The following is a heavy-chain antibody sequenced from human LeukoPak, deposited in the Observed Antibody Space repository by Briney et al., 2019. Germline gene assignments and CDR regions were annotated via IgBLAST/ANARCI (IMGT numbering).Heavy chain of an antibody. V-gene: IGHV1-18*01. CDR2: VSTYNSDT. D-gene: IGHD1-20*01. CDR1: GYRFSSNG. CDR3: VLDNWNQFDP. Sequence: GSVSVSCKASGYRFSSNGISWVRQAPGQGLEWVGWVSTYNSDTNSAARVQGRVTMTKDTSTTTVYMELRSLRTDDTAVYYCVLDNWNQFDPWGQGTLVTVSS. J-gene: IGHJ5*02.